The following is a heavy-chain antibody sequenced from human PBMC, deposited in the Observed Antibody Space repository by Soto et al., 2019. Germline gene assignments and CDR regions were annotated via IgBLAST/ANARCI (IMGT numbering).Heavy chain of an antibody. J-gene: IGHJ4*02. D-gene: IGHD3-16*02. Sequence: ASVKVSCKASGYTFTSYDINWVRQATGQGLEWMGWMNPNSGNTGYAQKFQGRVTMTRNTSISTADMEMSSLRSEETAVYYCARFSGGYYDYIWGSYRLGTRDYWGQGTLVTVSS. CDR3: ARFSGGYYDYIWGSYRLGTRDY. CDR1: GYTFTSYD. CDR2: MNPNSGNT. V-gene: IGHV1-8*01.